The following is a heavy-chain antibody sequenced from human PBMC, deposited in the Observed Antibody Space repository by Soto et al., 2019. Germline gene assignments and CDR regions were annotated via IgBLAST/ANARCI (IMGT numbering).Heavy chain of an antibody. CDR2: INSDGSST. J-gene: IGHJ4*02. Sequence: GGSLRLSCAASGFTFSSYWMHWVRQAPGKGLVWVSRINSDGSSTSYADSVKGRFTISRDNAKNTLYLQMNSLRAEDTAVYYCARDTNRGYYDSSGSFGYWGQGTLVTVSS. V-gene: IGHV3-74*01. CDR1: GFTFSSYW. D-gene: IGHD3-22*01. CDR3: ARDTNRGYYDSSGSFGY.